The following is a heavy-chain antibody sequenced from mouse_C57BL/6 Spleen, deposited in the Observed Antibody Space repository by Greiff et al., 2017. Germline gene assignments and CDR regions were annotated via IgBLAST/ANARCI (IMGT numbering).Heavy chain of an antibody. V-gene: IGHV1-50*01. CDR2: IDPSDSST. CDR3: ARCLLYYYGSRYGRYYCDY. Sequence: QVQLQQPGAELVKPGASVKLSCKASGYTFTSYWMQWVQQRPGQGLEWIGEIDPSDSSTNYNQKLKGTATLTVDSSSSAAYMRLSSLTAEDSAVYYCARCLLYYYGSRYGRYYCDYWGQGTTLTVSS. J-gene: IGHJ2*01. D-gene: IGHD1-1*01. CDR1: GYTFTSYW.